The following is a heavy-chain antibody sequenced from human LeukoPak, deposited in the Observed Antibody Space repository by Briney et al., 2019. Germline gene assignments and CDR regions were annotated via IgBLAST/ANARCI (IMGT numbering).Heavy chain of an antibody. V-gene: IGHV4-30-2*01. Sequence: SETLSLTCTVSGGSISSGGYYWSWIRQPPGKGLEWIGYIYHSGSTYYSPSLKSRVTISVDRSKNQFSLKLSSVTAADTAVYYCARDPGVGEPDYWGQGTLVTVSS. CDR2: IYHSGST. J-gene: IGHJ4*02. CDR1: GGSISSGGYY. D-gene: IGHD3-10*01. CDR3: ARDPGVGEPDY.